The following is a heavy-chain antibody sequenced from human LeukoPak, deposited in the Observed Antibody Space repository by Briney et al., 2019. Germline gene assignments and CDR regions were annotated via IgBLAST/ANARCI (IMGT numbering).Heavy chain of an antibody. CDR2: ISSSSSYI. CDR1: GFTFSSYS. V-gene: IGHV3-21*01. D-gene: IGHD6-19*01. Sequence: GGSLRLSCAACGFTFSSYSMNWVRQAPGKGLEWVSSISSSSSYIYYADSVKGRFTISRDNAKNSLYLQMNSLRAEDTAVYYCARGSRLSSGWTYYYCMDVWGKGTTVTVSS. CDR3: ARGSRLSSGWTYYYCMDV. J-gene: IGHJ6*03.